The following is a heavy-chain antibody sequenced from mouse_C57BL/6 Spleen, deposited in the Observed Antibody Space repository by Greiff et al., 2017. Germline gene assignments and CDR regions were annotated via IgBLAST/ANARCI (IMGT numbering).Heavy chain of an antibody. D-gene: IGHD1-1*01. CDR3: ARGKLYYYYGMDY. J-gene: IGHJ4*01. CDR2: INPGNGGT. Sequence: EVQLQQSGPELVKPGASVKISCKASGYAFTDYNMHWVKQSPGKSLEWIGYINPGNGGTSYNQKFKGKATLTVNKSSSTAYMELRSLTSEDSAVYYCARGKLYYYYGMDYWGQGTSVTVSS. V-gene: IGHV1-22*01. CDR1: GYAFTDYN.